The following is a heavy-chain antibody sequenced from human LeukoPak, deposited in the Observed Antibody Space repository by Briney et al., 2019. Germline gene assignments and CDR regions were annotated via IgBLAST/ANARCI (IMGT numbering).Heavy chain of an antibody. J-gene: IGHJ4*02. CDR1: VDTFSSYY. V-gene: IGHV1-8*01. Sequence: AAFKVSSKQCVDTFSSYYINWVRQATPRGGEGMGWMNHNSGNTDYTQKFQRPVTMAATSTIRTAHMKMSSQRSEDTAVYCCTRDSSTYEGFDYWGQGTLVTV. CDR2: MNHNSGNT. D-gene: IGHD6-6*01. CDR3: TRDSSTYEGFDY.